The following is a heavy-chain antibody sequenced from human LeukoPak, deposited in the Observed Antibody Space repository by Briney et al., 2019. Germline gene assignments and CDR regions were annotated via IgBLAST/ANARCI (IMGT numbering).Heavy chain of an antibody. D-gene: IGHD3-22*01. CDR3: ARSGYYYDSSGYGRDAFDI. J-gene: IGHJ3*02. Sequence: KPSETLSLTCTVSGGSISSYYWSWIRQPPGKGLEWIGYIYYSGSTNYNPSLKSRVTISVDTSKNQFSLKLSSVTAADTAVYYCARSGYYYDSSGYGRDAFDIWGQGTMVTVSS. CDR2: IYYSGST. CDR1: GGSISSYY. V-gene: IGHV4-59*08.